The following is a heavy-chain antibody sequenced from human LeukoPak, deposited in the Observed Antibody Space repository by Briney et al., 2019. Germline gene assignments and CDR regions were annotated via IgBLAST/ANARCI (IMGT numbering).Heavy chain of an antibody. CDR1: GFTFSVSA. Sequence: GGSLRLSCAASGFTFSVSAMHWVRQASGKGLEWVGRIRSKANSYATAYAASVKGRFTISRDDSKNTAYLQMNSLKTEDTAVYYCTSGPYCGGDCYLSASYGMDVWGQGTTVTVSS. CDR3: TSGPYCGGDCYLSASYGMDV. J-gene: IGHJ6*02. V-gene: IGHV3-73*01. D-gene: IGHD2-21*02. CDR2: IRSKANSYAT.